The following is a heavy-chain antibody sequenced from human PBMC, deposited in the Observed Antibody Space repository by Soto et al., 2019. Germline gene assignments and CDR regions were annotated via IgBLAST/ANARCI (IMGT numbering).Heavy chain of an antibody. V-gene: IGHV1-69*06. CDR2: ILPISGTS. D-gene: IGHD2-21*02. J-gene: IGHJ4*02. CDR1: GGTFNNYA. CDR3: ARWGGVSCSGDDCFKNPFDY. Sequence: SVKVSCKPSGGTFNNYAINWVRQAPGQGLEWMGGILPISGTSHYAPKFQGGVTITADKTTSTVYMDLSSLRSEDTAVYYCARWGGVSCSGDDCFKNPFDYWGQGTLVTVSS.